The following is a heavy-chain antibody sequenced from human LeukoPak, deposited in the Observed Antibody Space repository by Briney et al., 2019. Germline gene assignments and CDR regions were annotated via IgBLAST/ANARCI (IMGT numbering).Heavy chain of an antibody. CDR3: ARGNFDWLLSDYYYYMDV. D-gene: IGHD3-9*01. J-gene: IGHJ6*03. CDR1: GYTFTSYY. Sequence: GASVKVSCKASGYTFTSYYMHWVRQAPGQGLEWMGIINPSGGSTSYAQKFQGRVTMTRDTSTSTVYMELSSLRSEDTAVYYCARGNFDWLLSDYYYYMDVWGRGTTVTVSS. CDR2: INPSGGST. V-gene: IGHV1-46*01.